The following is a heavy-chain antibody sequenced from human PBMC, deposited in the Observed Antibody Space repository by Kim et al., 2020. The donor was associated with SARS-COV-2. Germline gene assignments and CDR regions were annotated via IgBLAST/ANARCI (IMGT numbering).Heavy chain of an antibody. CDR1: GFTFSSYS. CDR3: ARDPLGGWFDP. J-gene: IGHJ5*02. CDR2: ISSSSSYI. D-gene: IGHD3-16*01. V-gene: IGHV3-21*01. Sequence: GGSLRLSCAASGFTFSSYSMNWVRQAPGKGLEWVSSISSSSSYIYYADSVKGRFTISRDNAKNSLYLQMNSLRAEDTAVYYCARDPLGGWFDPWGQGTLVTVSS.